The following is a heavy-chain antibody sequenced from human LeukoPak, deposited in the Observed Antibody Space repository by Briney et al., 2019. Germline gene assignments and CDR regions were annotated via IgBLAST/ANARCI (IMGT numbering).Heavy chain of an antibody. D-gene: IGHD2-2*01. CDR2: TYRNDDE. J-gene: IGHJ4*02. V-gene: IGHV2-5*01. CDR1: GFSLSTSGVG. CDR3: AHRPAYRLHFDY. Sequence: SGPTLVNPTQPLTLTCTFSGFSLSTSGVGVGWIRQPPGKALEWLALTYRNDDERYSPSLKSRLTITKDTSKNQVVLTMTNMDPVDTATYHCAHRPAYRLHFDYWGQGTLVTVSS.